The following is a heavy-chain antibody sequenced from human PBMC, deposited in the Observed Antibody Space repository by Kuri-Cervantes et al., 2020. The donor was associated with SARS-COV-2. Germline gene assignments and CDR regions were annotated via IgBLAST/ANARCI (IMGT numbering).Heavy chain of an antibody. CDR2: IRYDGSNK. Sequence: GESLKISCAASGFTFSSYGMHWVRQAPGKGLEWVAFIRYDGSNKYYADSVKGRFTISRDNSKNTPYLQMNSLRAEDTAVYYCAKDHFGLAASPGQVAFDYWGQGTLVTVSS. CDR1: GFTFSSYG. J-gene: IGHJ4*02. CDR3: AKDHFGLAASPGQVAFDY. V-gene: IGHV3-30*02. D-gene: IGHD6-13*01.